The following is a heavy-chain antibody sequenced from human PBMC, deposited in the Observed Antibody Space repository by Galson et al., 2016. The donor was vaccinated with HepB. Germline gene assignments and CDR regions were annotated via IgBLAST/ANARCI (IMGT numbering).Heavy chain of an antibody. CDR1: GFTFSTYS. CDR3: ARAGISGHLVLGTYDY. D-gene: IGHD6-19*01. Sequence: SLRLSCAASGFTFSTYSMNWVRRAPGKGLEWVSSITSSGTYVYYADSVKGRFTISRDNAKNSLYLQMNSLRVEDTAVYYCARAGISGHLVLGTYDYWGQGTLVTVSS. V-gene: IGHV3-21*01. CDR2: ITSSGTYV. J-gene: IGHJ4*02.